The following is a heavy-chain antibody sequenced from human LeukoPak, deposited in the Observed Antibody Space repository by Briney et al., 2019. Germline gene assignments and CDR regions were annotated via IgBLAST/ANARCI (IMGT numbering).Heavy chain of an antibody. CDR1: GASISSYY. Sequence: SETLSLTCSVCGASISSYYWNWIRQSAGKGLEWVGRIYASGSTNYNPSLKSRVTISMDKSKNQFSLNLKSVTAADTAIYYCARDFYGDDGHHPFDYWGQGVLVTVSS. V-gene: IGHV4-4*07. J-gene: IGHJ4*02. CDR3: ARDFYGDDGHHPFDY. D-gene: IGHD2/OR15-2a*01. CDR2: IYASGST.